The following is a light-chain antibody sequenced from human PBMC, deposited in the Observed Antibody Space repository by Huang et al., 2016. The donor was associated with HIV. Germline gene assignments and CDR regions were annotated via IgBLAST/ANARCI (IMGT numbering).Light chain of an antibody. CDR3: QQYNNWPLYT. J-gene: IGKJ2*01. V-gene: IGKV3-15*01. CDR2: GAS. Sequence: EIVMTQSPVTLSVSPGERATFSCRASQSVSSNLAWYQQKPGQAPRLLIYGASTRATGIPARFSGSGSGTEFTLTISSLQSEDFAVYYCQQYNNWPLYTFGQGTKLEIK. CDR1: QSVSSN.